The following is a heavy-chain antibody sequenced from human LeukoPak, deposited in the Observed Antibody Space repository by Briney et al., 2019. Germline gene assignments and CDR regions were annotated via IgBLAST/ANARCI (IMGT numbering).Heavy chain of an antibody. D-gene: IGHD3-22*01. V-gene: IGHV5-51*01. Sequence: GESLKIPCKGSGYSFTSYWIGWVRQMPGKGLEWMWIIYPGDSDTRYSPSFQGQVTISADKSISTAYLQWSSLKASDTAMYYCARPYSSGYYYGYIDYWGQGTLVTVSS. CDR1: GYSFTSYW. CDR3: ARPYSSGYYYGYIDY. CDR2: IYPGDSDT. J-gene: IGHJ4*02.